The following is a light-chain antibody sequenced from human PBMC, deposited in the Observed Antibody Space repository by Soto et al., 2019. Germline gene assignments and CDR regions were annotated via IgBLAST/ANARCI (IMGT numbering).Light chain of an antibody. CDR2: AAS. CDR3: QQSYSGPLT. V-gene: IGKV1-39*01. Sequence: DIQMTQSPSSLSASVGDRVTITCRASQSISSYLNWYQQKPGKAPKVLIYAASSLHSGVPSRFSGIGSGTDFTLSISSLQPEDFATYYCQQSYSGPLTFGGGTKVEIK. CDR1: QSISSY. J-gene: IGKJ4*01.